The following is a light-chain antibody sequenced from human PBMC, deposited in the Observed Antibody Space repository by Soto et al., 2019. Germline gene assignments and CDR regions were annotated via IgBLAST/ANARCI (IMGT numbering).Light chain of an antibody. J-gene: IGKJ5*01. V-gene: IGKV3D-20*02. Sequence: EIVLTQSPGTLSLSPGERATLSCRASQTLTISHLAWYQQKPGQAPRLLIFDASDRATGIPDRFSGSGSGTDFNLTISSLEPEDFAVYYCQQRSTWPQDFGQGTRLEIK. CDR3: QQRSTWPQD. CDR1: QTLTISH. CDR2: DAS.